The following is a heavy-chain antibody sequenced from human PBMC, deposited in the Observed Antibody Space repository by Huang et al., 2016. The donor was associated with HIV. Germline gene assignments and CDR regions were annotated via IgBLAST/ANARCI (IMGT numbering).Heavy chain of an antibody. J-gene: IGHJ4*02. CDR2: IIPMFGAA. Sequence: QVYLVQPGAEVKKPGSSVKVSFKASGCTFSEHDMSWVGQAPGQGLEWMGDIIPMFGAAKYAEKFQGKVTITADESTSTAYMEMSSLNSEDTALYYCATSGRYCSGGTCYLMLDYWGQGTLVTVSS. CDR3: ATSGRYCSGGTCYLMLDY. V-gene: IGHV1-69*13. D-gene: IGHD2-15*01. CDR1: GCTFSEHD.